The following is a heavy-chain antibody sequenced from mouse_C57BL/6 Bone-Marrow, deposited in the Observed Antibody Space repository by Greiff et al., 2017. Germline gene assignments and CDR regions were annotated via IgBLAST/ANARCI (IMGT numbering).Heavy chain of an antibody. CDR1: GFSLSTFGMG. CDR3: ARLRSPYYFDY. J-gene: IGHJ2*01. CDR2: IWCGDDK. Sequence: QVTLKVSGPGILQPSQTLSLSCSFSGFSLSTFGMGVGWIRQPSGKRLEWLAHIWCGDDKYYNPALKSRLTISKDTSKNQVFLKIANVDTADTATYYCARLRSPYYFDYGGQGTTLTVSS. V-gene: IGHV8-8*01.